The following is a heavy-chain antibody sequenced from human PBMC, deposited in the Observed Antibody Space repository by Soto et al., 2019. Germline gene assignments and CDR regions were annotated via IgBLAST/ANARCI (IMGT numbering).Heavy chain of an antibody. CDR1: GGTFSSYA. D-gene: IGHD4-17*01. CDR2: IIPILGTA. CDR3: ARWRDDYGDYGFDY. V-gene: IGHV1-69*01. Sequence: QVQLVQSGAEVKKPGSSVKVSCTASGGTFSSYAISWVRQAPGQGLEWMGGIIPILGTANYAQKFQGRVTITADESTSTAYMELSSLRSEDTAVYYCARWRDDYGDYGFDYWGQGTLVTVSS. J-gene: IGHJ4*02.